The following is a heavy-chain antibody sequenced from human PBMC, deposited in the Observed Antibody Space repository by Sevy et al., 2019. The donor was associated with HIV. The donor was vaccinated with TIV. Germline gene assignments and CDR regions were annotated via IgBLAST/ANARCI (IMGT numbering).Heavy chain of an antibody. Sequence: SETLSVTCTVSGGSISSGGYSWNWIRQPPGKGLEWIGYIYHSGSTYYNPSLKSRVTISVDRSKNQFSLKLTSVTAADTAVYYCARKRDYAGSDYWGQGTLVTVSS. V-gene: IGHV4-30-2*01. CDR2: IYHSGST. J-gene: IGHJ4*02. D-gene: IGHD4-17*01. CDR3: ARKRDYAGSDY. CDR1: GGSISSGGYS.